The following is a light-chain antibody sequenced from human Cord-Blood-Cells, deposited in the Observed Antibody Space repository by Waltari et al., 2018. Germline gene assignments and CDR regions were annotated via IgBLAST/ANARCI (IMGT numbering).Light chain of an antibody. V-gene: IGLV2-11*01. J-gene: IGLJ2*01. CDR1: SSDVVGYNY. CDR3: CSYAGSYTV. CDR2: DVS. Sequence: QSALTQPRSVSGSPGQSVTISCTGTSSDVVGYNYVSWYQQHPGKAPKLMIYDVSKRPSGVTDRFSGSKSGNTASLTISGLQAEDEADYYCCSYAGSYTVFGGGTKLTVL.